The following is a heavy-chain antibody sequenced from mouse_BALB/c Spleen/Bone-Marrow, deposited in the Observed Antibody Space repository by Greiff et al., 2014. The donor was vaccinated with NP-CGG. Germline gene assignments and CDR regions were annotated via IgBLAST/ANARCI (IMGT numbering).Heavy chain of an antibody. J-gene: IGHJ2*01. D-gene: IGHD2-2*01. CDR1: GYIFTDYA. CDR2: ISTYYGDA. V-gene: IGHV1S137*01. CDR3: ARSGGYDYFDY. Sequence: QVQLQQSGAELVRPGVSVKISCKGSGYIFTDYAMHWVKQSHAKSLEWIGVISTYYGDASYNQKFKGKATMTVDKSSSTAYMELARLTSEDSAIYYCARSGGYDYFDYWGQGTTLTVSS.